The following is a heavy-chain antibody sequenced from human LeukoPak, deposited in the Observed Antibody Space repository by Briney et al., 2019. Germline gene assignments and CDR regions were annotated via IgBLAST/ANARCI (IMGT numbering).Heavy chain of an antibody. J-gene: IGHJ6*02. Sequence: GASVKVSCKASGYTFTGYYTHWVRQAPGQGLEWMGWINPNSGGTNYAQKFQGRVTMTRDTSISTAYMELSRLRSDDTAVYYCARMHLGDYYYYGMDVWGQGTTVTVSS. D-gene: IGHD3-16*01. CDR2: INPNSGGT. CDR1: GYTFTGYY. CDR3: ARMHLGDYYYYGMDV. V-gene: IGHV1-2*02.